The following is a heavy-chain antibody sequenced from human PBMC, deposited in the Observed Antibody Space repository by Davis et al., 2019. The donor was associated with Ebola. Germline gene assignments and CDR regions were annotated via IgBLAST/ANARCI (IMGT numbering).Heavy chain of an antibody. CDR3: ARDRGSGELVSILADCFYYGMDV. CDR1: GFTFSSYS. Sequence: GESLKISCAASGFTFSSYSMNWVRQAPGKGLEWVSSISSSSSYIYYADSVKGRFTISRDNAKNSLYLQMNSLRAEDTAVYYCARDRGSGELVSILADCFYYGMDVGGQGTTVTVSS. V-gene: IGHV3-21*01. J-gene: IGHJ6*02. CDR2: ISSSSSYI. D-gene: IGHD6-13*01.